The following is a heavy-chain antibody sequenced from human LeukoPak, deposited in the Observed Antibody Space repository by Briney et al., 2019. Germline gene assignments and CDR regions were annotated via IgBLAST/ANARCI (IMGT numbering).Heavy chain of an antibody. Sequence: SETLSLTCTVSGGSISSYYWSWIRQPPGKGMEWIGYIYYSGSTNYNPSLKSRVTISADTSKNQFSLKLSSVNAADTAVYYCARGADFWSGSGGLWFDPWGQGTLVTVSS. CDR1: GGSISSYY. D-gene: IGHD3-3*01. CDR2: IYYSGST. CDR3: ARGADFWSGSGGLWFDP. V-gene: IGHV4-59*01. J-gene: IGHJ5*02.